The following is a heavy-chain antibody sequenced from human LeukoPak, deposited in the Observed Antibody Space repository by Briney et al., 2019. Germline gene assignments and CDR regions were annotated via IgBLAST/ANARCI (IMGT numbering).Heavy chain of an antibody. D-gene: IGHD2-15*01. CDR2: ISYDGSNK. V-gene: IGHV3-30-3*01. J-gene: IGHJ6*02. Sequence: PGGSLRLSCAASGFTFSSYAMHWVRQAPGKGLEWVAVISYDGSNKYYADSVKGRFTISRDNSKNTLYLQMNSLRAEDTAVYYCARARLGYCSGGSCFSYYYGMDVWGQGTTVTVSS. CDR3: ARARLGYCSGGSCFSYYYGMDV. CDR1: GFTFSSYA.